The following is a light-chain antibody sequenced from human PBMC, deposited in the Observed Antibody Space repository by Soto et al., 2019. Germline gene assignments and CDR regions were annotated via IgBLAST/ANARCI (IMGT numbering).Light chain of an antibody. CDR1: SSDVGVYNF. CDR2: EVS. J-gene: IGLJ1*01. Sequence: QSVLTQPPSASGSPGQSVTISCTGTSSDVGVYNFVAWYQHHPGKAPKLMSSEVSKRPSGVPDRFSGSKSGNTASLTVSGLQAEDEADYYCSSYAGSIIFVVRTGTKVTIL. V-gene: IGLV2-8*01. CDR3: SSYAGSIIFV.